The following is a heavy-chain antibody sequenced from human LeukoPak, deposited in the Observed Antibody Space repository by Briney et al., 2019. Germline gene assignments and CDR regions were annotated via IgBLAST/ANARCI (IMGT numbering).Heavy chain of an antibody. CDR3: ASRSSTVAATVLFDY. D-gene: IGHD6-13*01. J-gene: IGHJ4*02. V-gene: IGHV3-23*01. CDR2: ITGGGTRA. Sequence: GGSLTLSCAASGFTFSNYAMSWVHQAPGKGLEWVSSITGGGTRAYYADSVKGRFTISRDNSGYTLHLQMNSLRAEDTAVYYCASRSSTVAATVLFDYWGQGTLVTVSS. CDR1: GFTFSNYA.